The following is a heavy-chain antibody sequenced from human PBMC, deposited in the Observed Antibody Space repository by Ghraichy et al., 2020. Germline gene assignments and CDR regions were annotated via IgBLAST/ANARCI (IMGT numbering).Heavy chain of an antibody. CDR3: ARLWSGSYYGEWEGGWFDP. CDR1: GGSISSYY. Sequence: SETLSLTCTVSGGSISSYYWSWIRQPPGKGLEWIGYIYTSGSTNYNPSLKSRVTISVDTSKNQFSLKLSSVTAADTAVYYCARLWSGSYYGEWEGGWFDPWGQGTLVTVSS. CDR2: IYTSGST. V-gene: IGHV4-4*09. J-gene: IGHJ5*02. D-gene: IGHD1-26*01.